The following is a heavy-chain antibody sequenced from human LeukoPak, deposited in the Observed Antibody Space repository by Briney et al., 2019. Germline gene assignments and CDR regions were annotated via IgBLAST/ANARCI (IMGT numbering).Heavy chain of an antibody. CDR1: GGSFSGYY. CDR2: INHSGST. Sequence: SETLSLTCAVYGGSFSGYYWSWIRQPPGKGLEWIGEINHSGSTNYNPSLKSRVTISVDTSKNQFSLKLSSVTAADTAVYYCARDQWLVHWFGPWGQGTLVTVSS. CDR3: ARDQWLVHWFGP. D-gene: IGHD6-19*01. V-gene: IGHV4-34*01. J-gene: IGHJ5*02.